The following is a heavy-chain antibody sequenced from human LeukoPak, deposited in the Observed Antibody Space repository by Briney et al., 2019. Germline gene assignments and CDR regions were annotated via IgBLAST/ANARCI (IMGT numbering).Heavy chain of an antibody. D-gene: IGHD6-19*01. CDR3: ARGHRGLPPAVAGTVWFDP. Sequence: PGGSLRLSCAASGFTFSSYSMNWVRQAPGKGLEWVSSISSSSSYIYYADSVKGRFTISRDNAKNSLYLQMNSLRAEDTAVYYCARGHRGLPPAVAGTVWFDPWGQGTLVTVSS. CDR1: GFTFSSYS. CDR2: ISSSSSYI. V-gene: IGHV3-21*01. J-gene: IGHJ5*02.